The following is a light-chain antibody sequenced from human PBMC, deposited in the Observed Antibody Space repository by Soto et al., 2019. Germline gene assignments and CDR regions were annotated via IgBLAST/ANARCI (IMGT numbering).Light chain of an antibody. CDR1: QSINTW. CDR2: KAS. CDR3: QQYNDYSWT. V-gene: IGKV1-5*03. Sequence: DIQMTQSPSTLSASVGDRVTVTCRASQSINTWLAWYQQKPGKAPNLLIYKASSLKSGVPSRFSGSGSGTEFTLTISSLQPDDVAIYYCQQYNDYSWTFGQGTKVDIK. J-gene: IGKJ1*01.